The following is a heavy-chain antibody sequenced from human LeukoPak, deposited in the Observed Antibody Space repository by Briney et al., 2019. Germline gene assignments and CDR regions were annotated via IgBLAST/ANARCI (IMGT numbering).Heavy chain of an antibody. CDR2: ISGSGDTI. CDR1: GFTFSAYE. V-gene: IGHV3-48*03. CDR3: ARDDY. Sequence: GGSLRLSCAASGFTFSAYEMNWVRQAPGKGLEWLSYISGSGDTIYYAESVKGRFTISRDNAKNSLYLQMSSLRAEDTAVYYCARDDYWGQGTLVTVSS. J-gene: IGHJ4*02.